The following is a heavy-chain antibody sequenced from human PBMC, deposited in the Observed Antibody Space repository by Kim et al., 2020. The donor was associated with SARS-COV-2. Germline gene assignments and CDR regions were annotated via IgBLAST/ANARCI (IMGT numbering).Heavy chain of an antibody. V-gene: IGHV4-39*01. CDR2: IYYSGST. CDR3: PRHPENTITIFGVVIRHPVDY. D-gene: IGHD3-3*01. J-gene: IGHJ4*02. Sequence: SETLSLTCTVSGGSISSSSYYWGWIRQPTGKGLEWIGSIYYSGSTYYNPSLKSRVTISVDTSKNQFYLKLSSVTAADTSVYYCPRHPENTITIFGVVIRHPVDYWGQGTLITVSS. CDR1: GGSISSSSYY.